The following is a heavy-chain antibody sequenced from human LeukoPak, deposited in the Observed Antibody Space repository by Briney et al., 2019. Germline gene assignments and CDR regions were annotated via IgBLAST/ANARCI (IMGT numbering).Heavy chain of an antibody. D-gene: IGHD3-3*01. Sequence: GGSLRLSCAASGFTVSSNYMSWVRQAPGKGLEWVSVIYSGGSTYYADSVKGRFTISRDNSKNTLYLQMNSLRAEDTAVYYCARDRPPILRERGYYFDYWGQGTLVTVSS. J-gene: IGHJ4*02. V-gene: IGHV3-66*01. CDR2: IYSGGST. CDR3: ARDRPPILRERGYYFDY. CDR1: GFTVSSNY.